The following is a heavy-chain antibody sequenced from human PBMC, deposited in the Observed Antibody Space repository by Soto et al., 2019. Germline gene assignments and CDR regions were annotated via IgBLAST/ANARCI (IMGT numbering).Heavy chain of an antibody. D-gene: IGHD3-3*02. CDR1: GGSISSSSYY. J-gene: IGHJ3*02. CDR3: ARHKISPFDAFDI. V-gene: IGHV4-39*01. CDR2: IYYSGST. Sequence: QLQLQESGPGLVKPSETLSLTCTVSGGSISSSSYYWGWIRQPPGKGLEWIGSIYYSGSTYYNPSLKSRVTISVDTSKNQFSLKLSSVTAADTAVYYCARHKISPFDAFDIWGQGTMVTVSS.